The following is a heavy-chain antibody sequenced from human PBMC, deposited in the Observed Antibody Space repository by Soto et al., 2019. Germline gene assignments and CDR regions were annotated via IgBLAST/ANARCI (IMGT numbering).Heavy chain of an antibody. Sequence: GGSLRLSCAASGFTFSSYWMHWVRQAPGEGLVWVSRINSDGSYTNYADSVKGRFTISRDNAKNTLSLQMNSLRAEDTAVYYCARASANPSWGQGTRVTVSS. J-gene: IGHJ4*02. V-gene: IGHV3-74*01. CDR1: GFTFSSYW. CDR2: INSDGSYT. CDR3: ARASANPS. D-gene: IGHD7-27*01.